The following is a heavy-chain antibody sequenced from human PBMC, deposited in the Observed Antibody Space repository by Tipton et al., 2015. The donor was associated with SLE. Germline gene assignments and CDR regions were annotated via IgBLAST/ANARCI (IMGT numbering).Heavy chain of an antibody. CDR3: ARDLYYDSTLDI. D-gene: IGHD3-22*01. Sequence: TLSLTYTVSGGSISSSSYYWGWIRQPPGKGLEWIGSIYYSGSTYYSPSLKSRVTISVDTSKNQFSLKLSSVTAADTAVYYCARDLYYDSTLDIWGQGTMVTVSS. J-gene: IGHJ3*02. CDR2: IYYSGST. CDR1: GGSISSSSYY. V-gene: IGHV4-39*07.